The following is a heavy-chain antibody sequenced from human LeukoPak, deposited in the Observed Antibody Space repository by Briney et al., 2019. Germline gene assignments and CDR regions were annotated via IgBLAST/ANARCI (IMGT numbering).Heavy chain of an antibody. CDR3: VVLWFGELFGEYYFDY. Sequence: ASVTVSCKASGYTFTGYYMHWVRQAPGQGLEWMGWINPNSGGTNYAQKFQGWVTMTRDTSISTAYMELSSLRSEDTAVYYCVVLWFGELFGEYYFDYWGQGTLVTVSS. J-gene: IGHJ4*02. CDR2: INPNSGGT. V-gene: IGHV1-2*04. CDR1: GYTFTGYY. D-gene: IGHD3-10*01.